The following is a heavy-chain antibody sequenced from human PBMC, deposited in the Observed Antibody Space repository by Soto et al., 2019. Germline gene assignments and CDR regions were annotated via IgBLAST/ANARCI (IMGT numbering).Heavy chain of an antibody. D-gene: IGHD3-9*01. CDR2: INPGNGKT. Sequence: GASVKVSCKASGYTFSNFAMHWVRQAPGQRLEWMGWINPGNGKTKYAQKFQGWVTMTRDTSMSTAYMELSRLRSDDTAVYYCARSRYDILTGYYNDHYYMDVWGKGTTVTVSS. V-gene: IGHV1-3*01. J-gene: IGHJ6*03. CDR3: ARSRYDILTGYYNDHYYMDV. CDR1: GYTFSNFA.